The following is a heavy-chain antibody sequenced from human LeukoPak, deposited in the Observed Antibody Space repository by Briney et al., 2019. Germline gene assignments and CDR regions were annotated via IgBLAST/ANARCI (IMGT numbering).Heavy chain of an antibody. D-gene: IGHD4-17*01. CDR2: IYSGGST. Sequence: PGGSLRLSCAASGFPFSDHEMNWVRQAPGKGLEWVSVIYSGGSTYYADSVKGRFTISRDNSKNTLYLQVNSLRAEDTAVYYCARDHSPDTVTLYGMDVWSQGTTVTVSS. J-gene: IGHJ6*02. CDR1: GFPFSDHE. V-gene: IGHV3-66*01. CDR3: ARDHSPDTVTLYGMDV.